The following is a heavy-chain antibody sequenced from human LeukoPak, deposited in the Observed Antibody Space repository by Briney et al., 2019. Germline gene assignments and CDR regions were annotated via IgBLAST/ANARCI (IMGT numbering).Heavy chain of an antibody. CDR2: IYYSGST. CDR1: GYSISSGFY. CDR3: ARSRDPHLIDY. V-gene: IGHV4-38-2*02. D-gene: IGHD3-3*02. Sequence: SETLSLTCTVSGYSISSGFYWGWIRQPPGKGLEWIGYIYYSGSTNYNPSLKSRVTISVDTSKNQFSLKLSSVTAADTAVYYCARSRDPHLIDYWGQGTLVTVSS. J-gene: IGHJ4*02.